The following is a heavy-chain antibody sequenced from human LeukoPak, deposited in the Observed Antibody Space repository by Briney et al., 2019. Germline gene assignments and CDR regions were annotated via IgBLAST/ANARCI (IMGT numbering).Heavy chain of an antibody. CDR2: ISGSGGST. J-gene: IGHJ4*02. D-gene: IGHD3-22*01. CDR3: AKGLKYYYDSSPSPGMY. CDR1: GFTFSSYA. V-gene: IGHV3-23*01. Sequence: GGSLRLSCAASGFTFSSYAMSWVRQAPGKGLEWVSAISGSGGSTYYADSVKGRFTISRDNSKNTLYLQMNNLRAEDTAVYYCAKGLKYYYDSSPSPGMYWGQGTLVTVSS.